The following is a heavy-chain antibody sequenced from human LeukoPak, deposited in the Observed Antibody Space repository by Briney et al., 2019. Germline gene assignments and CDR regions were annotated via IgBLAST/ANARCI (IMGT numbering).Heavy chain of an antibody. D-gene: IGHD6-19*01. J-gene: IGHJ4*02. CDR1: GGSMSSSSYY. CDR3: APHRSGWYGAFGY. Sequence: PSETLSLTCTVSGGSMSSSSYYWGWIRQPPVKGLEWIGSIYYSGSTYYNPSLKSRVTISVDTSKNQFSLKLSSVTAADTAVYYCAPHRSGWYGAFGYWGQGTLVTVSS. CDR2: IYYSGST. V-gene: IGHV4-39*01.